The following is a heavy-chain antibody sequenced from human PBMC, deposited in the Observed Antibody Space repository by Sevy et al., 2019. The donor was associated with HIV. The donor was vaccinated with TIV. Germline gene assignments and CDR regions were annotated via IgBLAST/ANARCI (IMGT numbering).Heavy chain of an antibody. V-gene: IGHV3-15*01. CDR3: AAGMGCSDFDY. CDR1: GFSFRNAW. Sequence: GGSLRLSCAASGFSFRNAWMSWVRQAPGKGLEWVGRIKSKTDGGTRDFAAPSRGRFIISRDDSKNMLYLKMSSLKIEDKAHYYCAAGMGCSDFDYWGRGILVTVSS. D-gene: IGHD3-10*02. CDR2: IKSKTDGGTR. J-gene: IGHJ4*02.